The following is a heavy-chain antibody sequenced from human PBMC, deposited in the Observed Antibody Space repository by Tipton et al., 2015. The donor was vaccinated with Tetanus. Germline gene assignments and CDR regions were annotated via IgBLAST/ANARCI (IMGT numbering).Heavy chain of an antibody. J-gene: IGHJ4*02. CDR1: GFIFSDSN. CDR2: ISSDGGRT. CDR3: ARVAGYCGGDCLDY. D-gene: IGHD2-21*01. Sequence: SLRLSCAASGFIFSDSNMQWVRQAPGKGLEAVALISSDGGRTFYADSVTGRFTISTDKSEDTLYLQMDSLRPEDTAVYYCARVAGYCGGDCLDYWGQGTLVTVSS. V-gene: IGHV3-30*04.